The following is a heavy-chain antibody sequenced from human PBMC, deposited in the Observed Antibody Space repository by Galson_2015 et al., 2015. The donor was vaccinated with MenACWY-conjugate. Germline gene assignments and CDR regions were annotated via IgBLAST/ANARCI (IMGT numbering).Heavy chain of an antibody. V-gene: IGHV3-7*03. CDR3: ARDLGFYCSRNDCYSPY. Sequence: SLRLSCAASGFIFNNYWMSWVRQVPGKGPEWVANIKQDGSEKYYVASVRGRFTISRDNAKNSLYLQMNSLRAEDTAVYYCARDLGFYCSRNDCYSPYWGQGTLVTVSS. J-gene: IGHJ4*02. CDR1: GFIFNNYW. D-gene: IGHD2-2*01. CDR2: IKQDGSEK.